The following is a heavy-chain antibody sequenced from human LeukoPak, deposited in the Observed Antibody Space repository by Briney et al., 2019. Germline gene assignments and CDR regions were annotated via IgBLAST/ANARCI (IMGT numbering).Heavy chain of an antibody. Sequence: GGSLRLSCAASGFTFSSYSMNWVRQAPGKGLEWVSGISWNSGSIGYADSVKGRFTISRDNAKNSLYLQMNSLRAEDTAFYYCAKDIDQSRWQHYNSYAFDIWGQGTMVTVSS. J-gene: IGHJ3*02. V-gene: IGHV3-9*01. D-gene: IGHD5-24*01. CDR1: GFTFSSYS. CDR3: AKDIDQSRWQHYNSYAFDI. CDR2: ISWNSGSI.